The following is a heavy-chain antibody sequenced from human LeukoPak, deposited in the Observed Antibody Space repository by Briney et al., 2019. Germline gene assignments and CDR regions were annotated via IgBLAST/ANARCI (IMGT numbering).Heavy chain of an antibody. D-gene: IGHD3-22*01. CDR2: IHYRGNT. J-gene: IGHJ6*02. V-gene: IGHV4-39*01. CDR3: ARLDSSGYYTLDV. CDR1: DGSIRGRNCF. Sequence: SETLSLTCAVSDGSIRGRNCFWGWIRQPPGKGLEWIGSIHYRGNTYYNPSLKRRVTISVDTSKNQFSLKLSSATAADTAVYYCARLDSSGYYTLDVWGQGTTVTVSS.